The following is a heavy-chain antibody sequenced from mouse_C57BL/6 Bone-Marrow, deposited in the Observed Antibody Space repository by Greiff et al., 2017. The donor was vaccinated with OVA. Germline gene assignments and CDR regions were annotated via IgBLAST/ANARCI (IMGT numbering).Heavy chain of an antibody. CDR2: SRNKANDYTT. J-gene: IGHJ1*03. Sequence: EVKLMESGGGLVQSGRSLRLSCATSGFTFSDFYMEWVRQAPGKGLEWIAASRNKANDYTTEYSASVKGRFIVSRDTSQSILYLQMNALRAEDTAMYYCARDDYYWYFDVWGTGTTVTDSS. CDR3: ARDDYYWYFDV. CDR1: GFTFSDFY. V-gene: IGHV7-1*01.